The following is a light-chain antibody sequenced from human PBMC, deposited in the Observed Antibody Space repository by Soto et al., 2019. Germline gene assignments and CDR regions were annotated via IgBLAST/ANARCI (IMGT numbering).Light chain of an antibody. V-gene: IGLV2-14*03. CDR1: SSDVGGYNY. CDR2: DVS. J-gene: IGLJ1*01. CDR3: SSYTTSNTRQIV. Sequence: QSALTQPASVSGSPGQSITISCTGTSSDVGGYNYVSLYQQHPGKAPKFMIYDVSNRPSGVSNRFSGSKSGNTASLTISGLQAEDEADYCCSSYTTSNTRQIVFGTGTKLTVL.